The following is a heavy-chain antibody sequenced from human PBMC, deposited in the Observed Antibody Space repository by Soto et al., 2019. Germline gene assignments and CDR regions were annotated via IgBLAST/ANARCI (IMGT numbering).Heavy chain of an antibody. D-gene: IGHD3-3*01. CDR3: ARPEVLPKYYDFWSGYYWPNYYYYGMDV. V-gene: IGHV3-30-3*01. CDR1: GFTFSSYA. J-gene: IGHJ6*02. CDR2: ISYDGSNK. Sequence: GSLRLSGAAPGFTFSSYAMHWVRQAPGKGLEWVAVISYDGSNKYYADSVKGRFTIPRDNSKNTLYLQMNSLRAEDTAVYYCARPEVLPKYYDFWSGYYWPNYYYYGMDVWGQGTTVTVSS.